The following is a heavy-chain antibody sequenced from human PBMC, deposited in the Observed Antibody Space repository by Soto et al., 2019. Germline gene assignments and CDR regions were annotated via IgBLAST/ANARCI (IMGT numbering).Heavy chain of an antibody. J-gene: IGHJ4*02. Sequence: QITLKESGPTLVKPTQTLTLTCTFSGFSLSSDGAAVSWVRQPPGKALEWLALIYWDDDKRYSPYLKSRLTITKDTPNNQVVLTMTSMDPSDTATYFCAHSDSRLSHSLDYWGQGSLVTVSS. CDR2: IYWDDDK. V-gene: IGHV2-5*02. CDR3: AHSDSRLSHSLDY. D-gene: IGHD4-4*01. CDR1: GFSLSSDGAA.